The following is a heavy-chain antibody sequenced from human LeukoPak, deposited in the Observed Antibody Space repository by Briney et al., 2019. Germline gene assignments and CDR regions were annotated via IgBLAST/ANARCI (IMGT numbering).Heavy chain of an antibody. CDR2: INHSGGT. J-gene: IGHJ3*02. CDR3: ARDYGDYVAFDI. CDR1: GGSFSGYY. D-gene: IGHD4-17*01. V-gene: IGHV4-34*01. Sequence: SETLSLTCAVYGGSFSGYYWSWIRQPPGKGLEWIGEINHSGGTNYNPSLKSRVTISVDTSKNQFSLKLSSVTAADTAVYYCARDYGDYVAFDIWGQGTMVTVSS.